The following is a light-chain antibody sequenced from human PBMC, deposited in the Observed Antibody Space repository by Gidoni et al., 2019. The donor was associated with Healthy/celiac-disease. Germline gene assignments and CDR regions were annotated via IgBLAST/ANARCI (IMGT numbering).Light chain of an antibody. J-gene: IGLJ2*01. V-gene: IGLV3-19*02. Sequence: SSELPQDPAVSVALGQKVRITCQGDSISSYYASWYQQKPGQPPVRVIYGKNNRPAGIPDRFSGSSSGNTASLTSTGAQAEDEADYYCNSGDSIGNHVVFGGGTKLTVL. CDR1: SISSYY. CDR3: NSGDSIGNHVV. CDR2: GKN.